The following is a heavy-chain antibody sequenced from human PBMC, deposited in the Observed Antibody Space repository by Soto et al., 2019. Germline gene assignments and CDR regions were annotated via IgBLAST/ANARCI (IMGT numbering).Heavy chain of an antibody. CDR3: ARGEIAVAGSYNWFDP. D-gene: IGHD6-19*01. CDR1: GGSISSSSYY. J-gene: IGHJ5*02. Sequence: QLQLQESGPGLVKPSETLSLTCTASGGSISSSSYYWGWIRQPPGKGLEWIGSIYYSGSTYYNPSLKSRVTISVDTSKNQFSLKLSSVTAADTAVYYCARGEIAVAGSYNWFDPWGQGTLVTVSS. CDR2: IYYSGST. V-gene: IGHV4-39*01.